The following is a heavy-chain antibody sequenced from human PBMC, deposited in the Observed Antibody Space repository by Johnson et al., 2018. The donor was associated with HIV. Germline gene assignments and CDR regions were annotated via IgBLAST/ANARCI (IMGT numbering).Heavy chain of an antibody. D-gene: IGHD2-15*01. V-gene: IGHV3-30*03. CDR3: AREEVWVAATQDDGFDI. Sequence: QVQLVEYGGGLIQPGGSLRLSCAASGFTVSSNYMSWVRQAPGKGLEWVAVISYDGNNKYYADSVKGRVTISRDNSKNTLYLQMHSLGAEDTGLYYCAREEVWVAATQDDGFDILCQGTNVTVSS. CDR1: GFTVSSNY. J-gene: IGHJ3*02. CDR2: ISYDGNNK.